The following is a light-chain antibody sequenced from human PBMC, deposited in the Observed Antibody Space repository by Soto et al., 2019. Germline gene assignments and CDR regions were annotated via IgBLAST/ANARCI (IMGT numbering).Light chain of an antibody. CDR1: SSDVGAYKY. V-gene: IGLV2-8*01. CDR2: EVT. CDR3: NSYVGSDIWV. J-gene: IGLJ3*02. Sequence: QSVLTQPPSASGSPGQSVTISCTGTSSDVGAYKYVSWYQQYPGKAPKLMIYEVTKRPSGVPDRFPGSKSGNTASLTVSGLQAEDEADYYCNSYVGSDIWVFGGGTKVTVL.